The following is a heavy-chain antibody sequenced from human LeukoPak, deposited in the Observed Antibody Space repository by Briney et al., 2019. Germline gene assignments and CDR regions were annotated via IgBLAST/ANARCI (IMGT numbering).Heavy chain of an antibody. D-gene: IGHD3-22*01. CDR2: ISSSSSYI. V-gene: IGHV3-21*01. CDR3: ARTPSHDSSGHYFDY. CDR1: GFTFSSYS. Sequence: GGSLRLSCAASGFTFSSYSMNWVRQAPGKGLEWVSSISSSSSYIYYADSVKGRFTISRDNAKNSLYLQMNGLRAEDTAVYYCARTPSHDSSGHYFDYWGQGTLVTVSS. J-gene: IGHJ4*02.